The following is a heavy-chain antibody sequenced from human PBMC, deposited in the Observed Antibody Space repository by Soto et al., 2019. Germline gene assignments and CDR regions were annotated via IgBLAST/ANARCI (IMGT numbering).Heavy chain of an antibody. D-gene: IGHD1-26*01. J-gene: IGHJ6*02. CDR3: AKDLTVGATGYYYYYGMDV. V-gene: IGHV3-23*01. CDR1: GFTFSSYA. Sequence: EVQLLESGGGLVQPGGSLRLSCAASGFTFSSYAMSWVRQAPGKGLAWVSAISGSGGSTYYADSVKGRFTISRDNSKNTLYLQMNSLRAEDTAVYYCAKDLTVGATGYYYYYGMDVWGQGTTVTVSS. CDR2: ISGSGGST.